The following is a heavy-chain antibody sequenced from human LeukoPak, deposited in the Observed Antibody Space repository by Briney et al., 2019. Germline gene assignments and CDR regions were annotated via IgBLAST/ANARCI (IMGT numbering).Heavy chain of an antibody. CDR2: IIPIFGTA. D-gene: IGHD4-17*01. V-gene: IGHV1-69*13. CDR3: ARANTVTTLYYYGMDV. J-gene: IGHJ6*02. CDR1: GGTFSSYA. Sequence: ASVKVSCKASGGTFSSYAISWVRQAPGQGLEWMGGIIPIFGTANYAQKFQGRVTITADESTSTAYMELSSLRSEDTAVYYCARANTVTTLYYYGMDVSGQGTTVTVSS.